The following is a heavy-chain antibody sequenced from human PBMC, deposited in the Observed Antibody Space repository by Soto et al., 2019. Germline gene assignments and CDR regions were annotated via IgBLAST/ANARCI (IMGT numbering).Heavy chain of an antibody. V-gene: IGHV1-69*06. CDR3: RGIVEAFDI. CDR2: IIPIFGTA. CDR1: VGTVSSYA. Sequence: QGQLVQSGAEVKTPGSSVKVSCKASVGTVSSYAISWVRQAPGQGLEWMGGIIPIFGTANYAQKFQGRVTITADKSTSTAYMELSSLRAEDTAVYDCRGIVEAFDIWGQGTMVTVSS. D-gene: IGHD3-22*01. J-gene: IGHJ3*02.